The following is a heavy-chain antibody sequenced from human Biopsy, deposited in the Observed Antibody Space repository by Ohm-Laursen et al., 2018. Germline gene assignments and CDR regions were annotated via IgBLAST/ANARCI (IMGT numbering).Heavy chain of an antibody. CDR3: ARHSLDDFWSGAHYYFDY. J-gene: IGHJ4*02. Sequence: SDTLSLTCCVSGGSISSRNHYWGWLRQPPGKGLEWIGHVYYSGTTFHNSSLESRVTVSVDTSKNQIHPRLTSSSASDTAVYYFARHSLDDFWSGAHYYFDYWGLGTLVTVSS. CDR2: VYYSGTT. V-gene: IGHV4-39*01. D-gene: IGHD3-3*01. CDR1: GGSISSRNHY.